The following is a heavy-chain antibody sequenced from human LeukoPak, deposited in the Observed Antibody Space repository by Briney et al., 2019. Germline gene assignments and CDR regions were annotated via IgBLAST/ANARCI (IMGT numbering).Heavy chain of an antibody. CDR3: ARDDFWSGYGQGGAMDV. Sequence: GGSLRLSCAASGFTFSSYGMHWVRQAPGKGLEWVAFIRYDGSNKYYADSVKGRFTISRDNAKNSLYLQMNSLRAEDTAVYYCARDDFWSGYGQGGAMDVWGKGTTVTVSS. D-gene: IGHD3-3*01. V-gene: IGHV3-30*02. CDR1: GFTFSSYG. J-gene: IGHJ6*03. CDR2: IRYDGSNK.